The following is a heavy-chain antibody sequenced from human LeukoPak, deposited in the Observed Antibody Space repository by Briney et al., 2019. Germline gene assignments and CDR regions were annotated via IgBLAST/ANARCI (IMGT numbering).Heavy chain of an antibody. D-gene: IGHD3-10*01. CDR3: ARDLASYGSGTHAFDI. CDR2: IYYNGNT. CDR1: GGSITSSSYY. Sequence: PSETLSLTCTVSGGSITSSSYYWGWIRQPPGKGLEWIGSIYYNGNTFHNPSLKSRVTISVDTSKNQFSLKLSSVTAADTAVYYCARDLASYGSGTHAFDIWGQGTMVTVSS. J-gene: IGHJ3*02. V-gene: IGHV4-39*02.